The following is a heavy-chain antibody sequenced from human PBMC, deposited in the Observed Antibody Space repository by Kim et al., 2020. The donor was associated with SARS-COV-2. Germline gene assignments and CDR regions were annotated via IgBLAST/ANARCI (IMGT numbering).Heavy chain of an antibody. CDR2: GSEK. CDR3: ARKNYFDY. J-gene: IGHJ4*02. Sequence: GSEKNYVDSGKSRFTISRDNAKNSLYLQMNRLRAEDTAVYYCARKNYFDYWGQGTLVTVSS. V-gene: IGHV3-7*03.